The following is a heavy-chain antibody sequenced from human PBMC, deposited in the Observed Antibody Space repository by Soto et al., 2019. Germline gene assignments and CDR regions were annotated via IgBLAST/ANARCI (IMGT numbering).Heavy chain of an antibody. CDR1: GDMFRNSA. V-gene: IGHV1-69*01. J-gene: IGHJ6*02. Sequence: QVQLVQSGAEVKRPGSSVKVSCKASGDMFRNSAFTWVRQAPGQGLAWMGVIIPLFRKTDVAQKFQGRVNLTADESTSSLYMEVSSLTSEDTAVYYCARARISNGDPNIYFFYGLDVWGQGTTITVSS. D-gene: IGHD3-10*01. CDR3: ARARISNGDPNIYFFYGLDV. CDR2: IIPLFRKT.